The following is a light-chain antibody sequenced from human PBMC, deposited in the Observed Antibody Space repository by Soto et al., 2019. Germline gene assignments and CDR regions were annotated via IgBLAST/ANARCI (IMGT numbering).Light chain of an antibody. CDR1: SSNIGNNNY. J-gene: IGLJ3*02. Sequence: QSVLTQPPSVSAAPGQKVTISCSESSSNIGNNNYVSWYQQLPGTAPKLLIYDNNERPSGIPDRFSGSKSATSATLVITGLQTGDEADYYCGTWDSSVSAGVFGGGTKLTVL. CDR3: GTWDSSVSAGV. V-gene: IGLV1-51*01. CDR2: DNN.